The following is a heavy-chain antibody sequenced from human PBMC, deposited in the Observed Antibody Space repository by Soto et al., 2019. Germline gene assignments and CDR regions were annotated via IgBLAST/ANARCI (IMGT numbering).Heavy chain of an antibody. CDR1: GITFSSYG. CDR3: AKGLGWRVLGDAFDI. CDR2: ISYDGTNK. D-gene: IGHD3-16*01. J-gene: IGHJ3*02. Sequence: QVQLVESGGGVVQPGRSLRLSCAASGITFSSYGMHWVRQAPGKGLEWVALISYDGTNKYYGDSVKGRFSISRDNSKNTLYLQMNSLRAEDTAAYYCAKGLGWRVLGDAFDIWGQGTMVTVSS. V-gene: IGHV3-30*18.